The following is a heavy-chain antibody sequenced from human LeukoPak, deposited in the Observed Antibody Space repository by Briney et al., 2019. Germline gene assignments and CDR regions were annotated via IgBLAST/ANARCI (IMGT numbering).Heavy chain of an antibody. V-gene: IGHV3-74*01. J-gene: IGHJ6*02. CDR3: TRVQAGRSGLMDV. CDR1: GFTLSGYW. CDR2: IDPDGITT. Sequence: PGGSLRLSCAASGFTLSGYWMHWVRQAPGEGLVWVSRIDPDGITTNYADSVEGRFTTSRDNARNTLYLQMNSLTAEDTAPYYCTRVQAGRSGLMDVWGRGTTVTVSS. D-gene: IGHD2-8*02.